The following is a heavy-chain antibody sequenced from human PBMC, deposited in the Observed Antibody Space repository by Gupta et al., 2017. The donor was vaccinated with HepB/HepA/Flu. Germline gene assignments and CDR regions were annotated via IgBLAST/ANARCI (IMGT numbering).Heavy chain of an antibody. CDR2: ICSSGSN. Sequence: QVLLQESGPGLVKPSETLSLTCSVSGGSINDYYWTWIRQPPGKGLEWIGYICSSGSNDHNPSLGRRVSMSVDTSKNRFSLRLSSVTASDTAVYYCARRASSNGDDFYLDDWGPGMMVTVSS. V-gene: IGHV4-59*08. D-gene: IGHD3-3*01. CDR3: ARRASSNGDDFYLDD. CDR1: GGSINDYY. J-gene: IGHJ4*02.